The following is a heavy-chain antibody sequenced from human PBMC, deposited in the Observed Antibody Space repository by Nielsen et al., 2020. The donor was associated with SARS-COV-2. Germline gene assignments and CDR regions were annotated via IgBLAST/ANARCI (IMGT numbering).Heavy chain of an antibody. CDR3: AREGWPMMRAFDI. D-gene: IGHD3-22*01. J-gene: IGHJ3*02. CDR2: ISSSGSTI. V-gene: IGHV3-48*04. CDR1: GFTFSSYS. Sequence: GESLKISCAASGFTFSSYSMNWVRQAPGKGLEWVSYISSSGSTIYYADSVKGRFTISRDNAKNSLYLQMNSLRAEDTAVYYCAREGWPMMRAFDIWGQGTMVTVSS.